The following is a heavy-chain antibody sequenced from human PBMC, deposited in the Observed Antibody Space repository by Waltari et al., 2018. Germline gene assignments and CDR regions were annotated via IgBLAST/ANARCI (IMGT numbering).Heavy chain of an antibody. CDR3: ARGGGGDWEWFDP. V-gene: IGHV4-59*01. CDR1: GVSFSGFY. D-gene: IGHD2-21*02. CDR2: IYYTGST. J-gene: IGHJ5*02. Sequence: QVQLQESGPSLLKPSETLSPLCPVSGVSFSGFYWSWVRQPPGKGLDWIGYIYYTGSTNFNPSLKSRVTMSVDTSKNQFSLKLSSVTAADTAFYYCARGGGGDWEWFDPWGQGTLVTVSS.